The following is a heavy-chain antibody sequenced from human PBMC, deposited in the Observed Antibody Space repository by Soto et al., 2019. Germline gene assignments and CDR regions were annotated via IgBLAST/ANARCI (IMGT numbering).Heavy chain of an antibody. J-gene: IGHJ3*01. CDR1: GYSFDSYA. V-gene: IGHV1-18*01. CDR3: ARENDPYVFDF. Sequence: ASVKVSCKAFGYSFDSYAYSWVRQAPGQGLEWMGRIGSGDTKYAQKLQGRVTMTTDTSTNTAYMELRSLRSDDTALYYCARENDPYVFDFWAQGTMVT. CDR2: IGSGDT.